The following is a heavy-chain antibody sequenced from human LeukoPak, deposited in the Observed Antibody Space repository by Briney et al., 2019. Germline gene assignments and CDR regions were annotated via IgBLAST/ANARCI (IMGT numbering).Heavy chain of an antibody. Sequence: PGGSLRLSCAASGFTFSSSWMHWVRQPPGKGLVWVSRINSDGSSTTYADSVKGRFTIPRDNAKNTLYLHMNSLRAEDTAIYYCARALGSVADFWGQGTMVTVSS. CDR1: GFTFSSSW. CDR3: ARALGSVADF. J-gene: IGHJ4*02. V-gene: IGHV3-74*01. CDR2: INSDGSST. D-gene: IGHD6-6*01.